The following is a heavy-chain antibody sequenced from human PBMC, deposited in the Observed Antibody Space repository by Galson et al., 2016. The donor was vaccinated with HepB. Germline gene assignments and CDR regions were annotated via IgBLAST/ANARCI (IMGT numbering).Heavy chain of an antibody. CDR1: GFTFSSYA. CDR3: ARCLQDINGDDAFDI. Sequence: SLRLSCAASGFTFSSYAMSWVRQAPGKGLEWVSAICGSGGSTYYAASVKGRFTISRDNSKNTPYLQMINLRAEDTAIYYCARCLQDINGDDAFDIWGRGTMVTVSP. J-gene: IGHJ3*02. V-gene: IGHV3-23*01. D-gene: IGHD2-15*01. CDR2: ICGSGGST.